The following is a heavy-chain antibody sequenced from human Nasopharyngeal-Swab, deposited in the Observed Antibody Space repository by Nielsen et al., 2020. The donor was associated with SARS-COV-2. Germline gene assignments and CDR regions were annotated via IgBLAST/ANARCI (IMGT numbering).Heavy chain of an antibody. J-gene: IGHJ6*02. V-gene: IGHV3-11*06. D-gene: IGHD2-2*01. CDR1: GFTFSDYY. CDR2: ISSSTSYT. CDR3: AREGNTSAGDYYYGMDV. Sequence: GESLKLSCAASGFTFSDYYMSWIRQAPGKGLEWVSYISSSTSYTNYADSVKGRFTISRDNAKNSLYLQMNSLRAEDTAVYYCAREGNTSAGDYYYGMDVWGQGTTVTVSS.